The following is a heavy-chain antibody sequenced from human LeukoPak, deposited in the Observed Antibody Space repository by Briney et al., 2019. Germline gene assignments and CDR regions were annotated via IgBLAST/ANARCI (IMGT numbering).Heavy chain of an antibody. D-gene: IGHD3-3*01. CDR2: ISGSGGTT. Sequence: GGSLRLSCAASGFTFSNYAMSWVRQAPGKGLEWVSLISGSGGTTYYADSVKGRFTISRDNSKNTLYLQMNSLRAEDTAVYYCAKDLWSGSPSWFDPWGQGTLVTVSS. CDR3: AKDLWSGSPSWFDP. J-gene: IGHJ5*02. V-gene: IGHV3-23*01. CDR1: GFTFSNYA.